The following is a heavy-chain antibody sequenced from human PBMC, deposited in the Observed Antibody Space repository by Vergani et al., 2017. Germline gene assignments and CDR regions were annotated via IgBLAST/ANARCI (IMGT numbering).Heavy chain of an antibody. J-gene: IGHJ6*02. CDR3: AKEISGWPEDYYYTDVMDV. V-gene: IGHV3-43*01. Sequence: EVQLLESGAVVVQPGGSLRLSCAASGFTIDDYTMYWFRQAPAKGLEWVSFISWDGGSTYYAYSVKGRFTISRDNSKNSLYLQMNILRTEDTALYYCAKEISGWPEDYYYTDVMDVWGQGTTVTVSS. D-gene: IGHD6-19*01. CDR2: ISWDGGST. CDR1: GFTIDDYT.